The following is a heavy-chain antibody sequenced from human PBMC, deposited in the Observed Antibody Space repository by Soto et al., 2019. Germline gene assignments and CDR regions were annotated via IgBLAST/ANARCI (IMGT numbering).Heavy chain of an antibody. V-gene: IGHV3-9*01. CDR1: GFTFDDYA. CDR2: ISWNSGSI. D-gene: IGHD3-10*01. J-gene: IGHJ5*02. CDR3: ARTYYYGSGSTINWFDP. Sequence: EVQLVESGGGLVQPGRSLRLSCAASGFTFDDYAMHWVRQAPGKGLEWVSGISWNSGSIGYADSVKGRFTISRDNAKNSLYLQMNSLRAEATALYYCARTYYYGSGSTINWFDPWGQGTLVTVSS.